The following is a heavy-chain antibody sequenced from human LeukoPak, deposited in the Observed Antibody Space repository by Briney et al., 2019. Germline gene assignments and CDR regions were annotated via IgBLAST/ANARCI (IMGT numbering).Heavy chain of an antibody. V-gene: IGHV3-23*01. CDR1: GFTFSRYA. J-gene: IGHJ4*02. Sequence: GGSLRLSCGASGFTFSRYAMSWVRQAPGKGLQWVSQIDGSGGAIYYADSVRGRFTISRDNSKNTLFLEMNSLRADDTAVYYCARGHDVLTAYNSWGQGTLVTVSS. CDR2: IDGSGGAI. D-gene: IGHD3-9*01. CDR3: ARGHDVLTAYNS.